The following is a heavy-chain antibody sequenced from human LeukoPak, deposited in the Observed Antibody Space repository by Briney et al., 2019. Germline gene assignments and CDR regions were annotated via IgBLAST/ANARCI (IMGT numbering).Heavy chain of an antibody. CDR2: IFYSGST. J-gene: IGHJ3*02. Sequence: SETLSLTCTVSGDSISSYYWSWIRQPPGQGLEWIGYIFYSGSTSYNPSLKSRVTISIDTSKNQFSLKLSSVTAADTAVYYCARERGGDYSDAFDIWGQGTMVTVS. D-gene: IGHD4-11*01. CDR3: ARERGGDYSDAFDI. CDR1: GDSISSYY. V-gene: IGHV4-59*01.